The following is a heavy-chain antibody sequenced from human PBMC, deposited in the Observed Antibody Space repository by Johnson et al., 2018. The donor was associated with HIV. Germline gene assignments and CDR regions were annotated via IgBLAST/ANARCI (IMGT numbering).Heavy chain of an antibody. CDR2: ISGSGGST. J-gene: IGHJ3*02. CDR3: AKDLIELQGAFDI. V-gene: IGHV3-23*04. CDR1: GFTFSNAW. Sequence: EVQLVESGGGLVKPGGSLRLSCAASGFTFSNAWMSWVRQAPGKGLEWVSAISGSGGSTYYADSVKGRFTISRDNSKNTLYLQMNSLRAEDTAVYYCAKDLIELQGAFDIWGQGTMVTVSS. D-gene: IGHD1-26*01.